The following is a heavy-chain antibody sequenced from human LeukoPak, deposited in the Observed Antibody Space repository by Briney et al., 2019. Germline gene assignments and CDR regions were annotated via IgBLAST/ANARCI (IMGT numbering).Heavy chain of an antibody. D-gene: IGHD1-1*01. V-gene: IGHV1-46*03. CDR1: GYTFTSYY. CDR3: ARDLRHNWNHGAFDI. CDR2: INPSGGST. Sequence: GASVKVSCKASGYTFTSYYMHWVRQAPGQGLEWMGIINPSGGSTSYAQKFQGRVTMTRDTSTSTVYMELSSLRSEDTAVYYCARDLRHNWNHGAFDIWGQGTMVTVSS. J-gene: IGHJ3*02.